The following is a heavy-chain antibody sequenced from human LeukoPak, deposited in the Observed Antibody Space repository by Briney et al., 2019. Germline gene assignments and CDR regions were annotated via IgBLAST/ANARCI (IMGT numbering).Heavy chain of an antibody. CDR3: AGVSSSRIDY. V-gene: IGHV4-61*02. D-gene: IGHD6-6*01. CDR2: IYTSGST. Sequence: SETLSLTCTVSGGSISSGSYYWSWIRQPAGKGLEWIGRIYTSGSTNYNPSLESRVTMSVDTSKNQFSLKLSSVTAADTAVYYCAGVSSSRIDYWGQGTLVTVSS. J-gene: IGHJ4*02. CDR1: GGSISSGSYY.